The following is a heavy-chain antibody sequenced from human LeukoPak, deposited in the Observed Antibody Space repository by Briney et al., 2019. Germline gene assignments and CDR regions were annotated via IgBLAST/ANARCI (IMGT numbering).Heavy chain of an antibody. D-gene: IGHD2-2*01. CDR3: VKGRCSGSSCYGGDY. CDR2: ITSNGGST. Sequence: GGSLRLSCSASGFTFSSYAMNWVRQAPGKGLEYVSAITSNGGSTYYADSVKGRFTISRDNSKNTLYLQMSSLRAEDTAVYYCVKGRCSGSSCYGGDYWGQGSLVTVSS. J-gene: IGHJ4*02. V-gene: IGHV3-64D*06. CDR1: GFTFSSYA.